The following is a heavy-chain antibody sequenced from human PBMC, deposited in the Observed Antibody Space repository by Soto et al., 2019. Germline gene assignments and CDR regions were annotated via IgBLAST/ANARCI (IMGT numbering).Heavy chain of an antibody. Sequence: QGPLVQSGAEVKMPGASVKVSCKASGYTFTRYGISWVRQAPGQGLEWMGWISGYNGDANYAQRFQGRVSMTIDTSTTTAYMELRTLTSDDTAVYYCAKNGQPPYYYYGLDVWGQGTTVTVSS. D-gene: IGHD2-8*01. J-gene: IGHJ6*02. CDR1: GYTFTRYG. CDR3: AKNGQPPYYYYGLDV. CDR2: ISGYNGDA. V-gene: IGHV1-18*01.